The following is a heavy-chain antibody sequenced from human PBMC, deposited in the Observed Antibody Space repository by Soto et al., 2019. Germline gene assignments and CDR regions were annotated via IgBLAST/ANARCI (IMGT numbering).Heavy chain of an antibody. J-gene: IGHJ5*02. V-gene: IGHV4-4*01. CDR3: ARGRGRYSSGWSWFDP. CDR2: IFQSGST. Sequence: GSLRLSCAASGFTFSGYGMHWVRQPPGKGLEWIGEIFQSGSTNYTPSLESRVTISVDKSKNQFSLTLTSVTAADTAVYFCARGRGRYSSGWSWFDPWGQGILVTVSS. D-gene: IGHD6-19*01. CDR1: GFTFSGYG.